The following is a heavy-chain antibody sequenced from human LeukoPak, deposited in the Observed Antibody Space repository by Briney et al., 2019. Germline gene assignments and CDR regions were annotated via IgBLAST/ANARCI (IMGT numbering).Heavy chain of an antibody. CDR1: GFTFSSHG. D-gene: IGHD3-10*01. Sequence: DPGTSLRLSCAASGFTFSSHGMHWVRQAPGKGLEWVSGIWYDGRNSYYAGPVKGRFTISRDNSNNTLYLQMNSLRAEDTAVYYCAGDVHGSGKNWFDPWGQGTLVIVSS. CDR2: IWYDGRNS. V-gene: IGHV3-33*01. CDR3: AGDVHGSGKNWFDP. J-gene: IGHJ5*02.